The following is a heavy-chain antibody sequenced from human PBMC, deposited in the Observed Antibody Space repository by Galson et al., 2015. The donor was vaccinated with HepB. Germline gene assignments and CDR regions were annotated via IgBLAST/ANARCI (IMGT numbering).Heavy chain of an antibody. D-gene: IGHD1-26*01. CDR2: INAGNGNT. V-gene: IGHV1-3*01. J-gene: IGHJ6*02. CDR1: GYTFTSYA. CDR3: ARDHSGSYYYYYGMDV. Sequence: SVKVSCKASGYTFTSYAMHWVRQAPGQGLEWMGWINAGNGNTKYSQKFQGRVTITRDTSASTAYMELSSLRSEDTAVYYRARDHSGSYYYYYGMDVWGQGTTVTVSS.